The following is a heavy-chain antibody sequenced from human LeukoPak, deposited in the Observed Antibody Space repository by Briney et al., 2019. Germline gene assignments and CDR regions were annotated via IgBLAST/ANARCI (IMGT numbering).Heavy chain of an antibody. V-gene: IGHV3-74*01. D-gene: IGHD3-10*01. CDR2: INTDGSST. CDR3: ARDWESMVRGVNGWYYYYYMDV. CDR1: GFTFSSYW. Sequence: GGSLRLSCAASGFTFSSYWMHWVRQAPGQGLVWVSRINTDGSSTSYADSVKGRFTISRDNAKNTLYLQMNSLRAEDTAVYYCARDWESMVRGVNGWYYYYYMDVWGKGTTVTVSS. J-gene: IGHJ6*03.